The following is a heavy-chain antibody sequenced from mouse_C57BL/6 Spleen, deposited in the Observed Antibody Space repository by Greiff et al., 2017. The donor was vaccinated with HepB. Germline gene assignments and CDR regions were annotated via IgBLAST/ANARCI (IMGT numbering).Heavy chain of an antibody. CDR2: ISSGSSTI. CDR3: ARRYYGSSYLFFDV. Sequence: EVKLMESGGGLVKPGGSLKLSCAASGFTFSDYGMHWVRQAPEKGLEWVAYISSGSSTIYYADTVKGRFTISRDNAKNTLFLQMTSLRSEDTAMYYCARRYYGSSYLFFDVWGTGTTVTVSS. V-gene: IGHV5-17*01. D-gene: IGHD1-1*01. CDR1: GFTFSDYG. J-gene: IGHJ1*03.